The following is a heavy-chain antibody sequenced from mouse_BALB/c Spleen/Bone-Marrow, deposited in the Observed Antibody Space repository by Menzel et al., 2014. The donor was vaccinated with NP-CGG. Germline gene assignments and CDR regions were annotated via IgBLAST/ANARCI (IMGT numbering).Heavy chain of an antibody. CDR2: ISSDSGAI. J-gene: IGHJ2*01. Sequence: EVQVVESGGGLVQPGGSRKLSCAASGFTFSSFGMHRVRQAPEKGLEWIAYISSDSGAIFYADTVKGRFTISRDNPKNTLFLQMTSLRSEDTAIYFCTRGGNWEDFDYWGQGTTLTVSS. D-gene: IGHD4-1*01. CDR3: TRGGNWEDFDY. CDR1: GFTFSSFG. V-gene: IGHV5-17*02.